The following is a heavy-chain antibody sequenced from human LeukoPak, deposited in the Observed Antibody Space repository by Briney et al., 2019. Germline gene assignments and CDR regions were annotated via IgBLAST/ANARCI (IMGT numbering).Heavy chain of an antibody. D-gene: IGHD1-26*01. V-gene: IGHV3-7*01. CDR3: ARRRYSGSSQHFDY. CDR1: GFTFISYW. CDR2: IKQDGSEK. Sequence: GALRLSCAASGFTFISYWMSWVRQAPGKGLEWVANIKQDGSEKYYVDSVKGRFTISRDNAKNSLYLQMNSLRAEDTAVYYCARRRYSGSSQHFDYWGQGTLVTVSS. J-gene: IGHJ4*02.